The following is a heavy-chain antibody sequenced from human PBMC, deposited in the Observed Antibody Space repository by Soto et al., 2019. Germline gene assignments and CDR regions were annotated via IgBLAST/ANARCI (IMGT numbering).Heavy chain of an antibody. CDR3: ASGGITVY. Sequence: VRQAPGKGPVCVSRINSDGSSTYYADSVKGRFTISRDNAKNTLYLQMNSLSADDTAVYYCASGGITVYWGQGTLVTVSS. CDR2: INSDGSST. V-gene: IGHV3-74*01. D-gene: IGHD6-19*01. J-gene: IGHJ4*02.